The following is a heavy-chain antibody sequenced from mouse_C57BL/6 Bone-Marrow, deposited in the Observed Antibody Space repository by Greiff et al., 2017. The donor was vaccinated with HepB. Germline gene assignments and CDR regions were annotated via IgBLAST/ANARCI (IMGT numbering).Heavy chain of an antibody. D-gene: IGHD4-1*01. CDR2: INPGSGGT. Sequence: VQLQQSGAELVRPGTSVKVSCKASGYAFTNYLIEWVKQRPGQGLEWIGVINPGSGGTNYNEKFKGKATLTADKSSSTAYMQLSSLTSEDSAVYFCARGWDGRYFDVWGTGTTVTVSS. CDR1: GYAFTNYL. V-gene: IGHV1-54*01. CDR3: ARGWDGRYFDV. J-gene: IGHJ1*03.